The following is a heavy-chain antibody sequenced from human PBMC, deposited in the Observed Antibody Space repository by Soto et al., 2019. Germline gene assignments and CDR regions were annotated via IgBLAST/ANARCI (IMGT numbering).Heavy chain of an antibody. CDR1: GASTSGFY. Sequence: SETLSLTCTVSGASTSGFYWSWIRKSAGKGLEWIGRIYATGTTDYNPSLKSRVMMSVDTSKKQFSLKLRSVTAADTAVYYCVRDGTKTLRDWFDPWGQGISVTVSS. D-gene: IGHD1-1*01. CDR2: IYATGTT. V-gene: IGHV4-4*07. CDR3: VRDGTKTLRDWFDP. J-gene: IGHJ5*02.